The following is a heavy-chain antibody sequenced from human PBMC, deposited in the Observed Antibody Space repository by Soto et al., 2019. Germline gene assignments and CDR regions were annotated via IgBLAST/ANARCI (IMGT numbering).Heavy chain of an antibody. CDR1: GYTFTSYG. Sequence: ASVKVSCKASGYTFTSYGISWVRQAPGQGLEWMGWISAYNGNTNYAQKLQGRVTMTTDTSTSTAYMELRSLRSDDTAVYYCARDDNSSGWYFYYYFYYGMDVWGQGTTVTVSS. V-gene: IGHV1-18*01. CDR2: ISAYNGNT. D-gene: IGHD6-19*01. J-gene: IGHJ6*02. CDR3: ARDDNSSGWYFYYYFYYGMDV.